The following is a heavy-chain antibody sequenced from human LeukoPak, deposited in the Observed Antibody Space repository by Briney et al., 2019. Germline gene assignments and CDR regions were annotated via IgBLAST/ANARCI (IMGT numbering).Heavy chain of an antibody. V-gene: IGHV1-46*01. J-gene: IGHJ4*02. CDR1: GFTFTSYY. Sequence: GASVKVSCKASGFTFTSYYMHWVRQAPGQGLEWMGIINPSGGSTSYAQKFQGRVTMTRDMSTSTVYMELSSLRSEDTAVYYCARIGEDVLRWGYFDYWGQGTLVTVSS. D-gene: IGHD2-21*01. CDR2: INPSGGST. CDR3: ARIGEDVLRWGYFDY.